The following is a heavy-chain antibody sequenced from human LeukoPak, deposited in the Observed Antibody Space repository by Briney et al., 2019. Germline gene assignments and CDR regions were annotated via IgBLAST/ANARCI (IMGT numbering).Heavy chain of an antibody. J-gene: IGHJ3*01. CDR2: INTNTGNP. Sequence: ASVTVSCTASGYTFTSYAMNWVRQAPGQGLEWMGWINTNTGNPTYAQGFTGRFVFSLDTSVSTAYLQISSLKAEDTAMYYCARFYCSSASCYTYDAFDVWGQGTMVTVSS. CDR3: ARFYCSSASCYTYDAFDV. CDR1: GYTFTSYA. D-gene: IGHD2-2*02. V-gene: IGHV7-4-1*02.